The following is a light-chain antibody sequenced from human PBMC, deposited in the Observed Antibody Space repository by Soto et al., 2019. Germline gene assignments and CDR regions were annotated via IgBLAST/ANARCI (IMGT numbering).Light chain of an antibody. V-gene: IGKV3-20*01. CDR2: GAS. CDR1: QSVSSSY. J-gene: IGKJ5*01. CDR3: QQYGSSPPIT. Sequence: ESVLTHSPGTLALSPGERATLSGRASQSVSSSYLAWYQQKPGQAPRLLIYGASSRATGIPDRFSGSGSGTDFTLTISRLEPEDFAVYYCQQYGSSPPITFGQGTRLEIK.